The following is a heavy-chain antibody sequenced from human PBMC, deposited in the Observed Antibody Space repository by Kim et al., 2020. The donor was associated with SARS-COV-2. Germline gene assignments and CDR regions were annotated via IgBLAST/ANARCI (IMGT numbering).Heavy chain of an antibody. D-gene: IGHD1-26*01. V-gene: IGHV3-43*02. J-gene: IGHJ4*02. CDR2: IHGDGGGT. CDR1: GFTFDDYA. Sequence: GGSLRLSCAASGFTFDDYAMTWVRQAPGKGLEWVSLIHGDGGGTYYADSVKGRFTISRDNSKTSLYLQMNSLRTEDTALYYCAKDTYSVSYLETSYFDYWGQGTLVTVSS. CDR3: AKDTYSVSYLETSYFDY.